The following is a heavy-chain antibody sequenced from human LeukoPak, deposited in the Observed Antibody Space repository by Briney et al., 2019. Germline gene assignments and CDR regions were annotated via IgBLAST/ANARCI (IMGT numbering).Heavy chain of an antibody. CDR1: GYSFTSYW. D-gene: IGHD6-13*01. V-gene: IGHV5-51*01. CDR3: ARQSSSWYGDFDY. J-gene: IGHJ4*02. CDR2: IYPGDSDT. Sequence: GASVKVSCKGSGYSFTSYWIGWVRQMPGKGLEWMGIIYPGDSDTRYSPSFQGQVTISADKSISTAYLQWSSLKASDTAMYYCARQSSSWYGDFDYWGQGTLVTVSS.